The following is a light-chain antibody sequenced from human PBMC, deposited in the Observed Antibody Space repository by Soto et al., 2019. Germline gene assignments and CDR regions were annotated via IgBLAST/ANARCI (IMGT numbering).Light chain of an antibody. V-gene: IGKV1-5*03. CDR1: QTIDSW. Sequence: DIQMTQSPSTLSASVGDRVTITCRASQTIDSWLAWYQQRPGKPPNLLIYKASTLASGVPSRFSGSGSGTEFTLTISSLEPEDFAVYYCQQRRHWPLTFGGGTKV. CDR2: KAS. J-gene: IGKJ4*01. CDR3: QQRRHWPLT.